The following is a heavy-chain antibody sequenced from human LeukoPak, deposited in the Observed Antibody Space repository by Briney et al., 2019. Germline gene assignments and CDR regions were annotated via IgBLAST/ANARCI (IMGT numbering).Heavy chain of an antibody. Sequence: SETLSLTCAVYGGSFSGYYWSWIRQPPGKGLEWIGEINHSGSTNYNPSLKSRLTMSVDTSKNQFSLKLSSVTAADTAVYYCARSSGWGTFYYFDYWGQGTLVTVSS. J-gene: IGHJ4*02. V-gene: IGHV4-34*01. CDR3: ARSSGWGTFYYFDY. D-gene: IGHD6-19*01. CDR1: GGSFSGYY. CDR2: INHSGST.